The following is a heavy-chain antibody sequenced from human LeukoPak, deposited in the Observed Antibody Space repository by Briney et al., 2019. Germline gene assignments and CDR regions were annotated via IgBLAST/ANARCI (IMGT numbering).Heavy chain of an antibody. Sequence: GGSLRLSCAASGFAFSSYAMSWVRQTPGKGLEWVSAISSRGGTTYYADSVQGRFTISRDNSKNTLHLLMNSLRGEDTAIYYCAKWGVSGSYYDYWGQGTLVTVSS. V-gene: IGHV3-23*01. CDR1: GFAFSSYA. CDR3: AKWGVSGSYYDY. D-gene: IGHD1-26*01. CDR2: ISSRGGTT. J-gene: IGHJ4*02.